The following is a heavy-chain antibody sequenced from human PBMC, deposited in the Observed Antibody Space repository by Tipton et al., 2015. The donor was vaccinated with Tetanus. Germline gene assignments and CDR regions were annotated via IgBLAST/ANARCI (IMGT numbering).Heavy chain of an antibody. J-gene: IGHJ4*02. D-gene: IGHD5-24*01. V-gene: IGHV1-69*13. CDR2: IIPIFGTA. CDR3: ALERERWLQLGY. CDR1: GGTFSSYA. Sequence: LVQSGASVKVSCKASGGTFSSYAISWVRQAPGQGLEWMGGIIPIFGTANYAQKFQGRVTITADESTSTAYMELSSLRSEDTAVYYCALERERWLQLGYWGQGTLVTVSS.